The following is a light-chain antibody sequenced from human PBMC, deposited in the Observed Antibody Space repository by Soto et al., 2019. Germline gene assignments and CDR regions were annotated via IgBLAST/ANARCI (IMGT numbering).Light chain of an antibody. V-gene: IGKV3-11*01. Sequence: EIVLTQSPATLSLSPGERATLSCRASQSVSSYLAWYQQKPGQAPRLLIYDASNRATGIPARFSGSGSGTDFTLTISSLEHEDFAVHYCQQRSNWPTTFGQGTKVDIK. CDR1: QSVSSY. CDR3: QQRSNWPTT. CDR2: DAS. J-gene: IGKJ1*01.